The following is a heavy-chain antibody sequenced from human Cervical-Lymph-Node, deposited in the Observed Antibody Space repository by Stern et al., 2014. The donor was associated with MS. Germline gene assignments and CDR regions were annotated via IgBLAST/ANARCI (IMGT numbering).Heavy chain of an antibody. J-gene: IGHJ3*02. V-gene: IGHV1-18*01. CDR3: AKGLLGSENAFDI. Sequence: VQLVQSGAEVKKPGASVKVSCKASGYTFTSYGISWVRQAPGQGPVWMGCSSAYKGNTNYPQKLQGRVTMTTDTSTGTAYMELRSLRSDDTAVYYCAKGLLGSENAFDIWGQGTMVTVSS. CDR2: SSAYKGNT. D-gene: IGHD2-15*01. CDR1: GYTFTSYG.